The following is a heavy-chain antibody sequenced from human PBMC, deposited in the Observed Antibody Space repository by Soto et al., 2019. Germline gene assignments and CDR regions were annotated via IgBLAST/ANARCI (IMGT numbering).Heavy chain of an antibody. CDR3: AREVSAAAVYYYYYGMDV. Sequence: SQTLSLTCAISGDSVSSNSAAWNWIRQSPSRGLEWLGRTYYRSKWYNDYAISVKSRITINPDTSKNQFSLQLNSVTPEDTAVYYCAREVSAAAVYYYYYGMDVWGQGTTVTVSS. V-gene: IGHV6-1*01. J-gene: IGHJ6*02. D-gene: IGHD6-13*01. CDR2: TYYRSKWYN. CDR1: GDSVSSNSAA.